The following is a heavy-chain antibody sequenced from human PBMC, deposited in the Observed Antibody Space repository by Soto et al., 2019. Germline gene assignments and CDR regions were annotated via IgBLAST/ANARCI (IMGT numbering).Heavy chain of an antibody. D-gene: IGHD5-12*01. CDR1: GFAFGLYY. CDR2: IKQDGSEE. Sequence: EELLVESGGALVQPGGSLRLSCVASGFAFGLYYMSWVRQAPGKGLEWVANIKQDGSEEYYVDSVKGRFTISRDNAKNSLFLQMNGLRVEDTAVYYCARDGYAGAFDFWGQGTLVPVSS. CDR3: ARDGYAGAFDF. J-gene: IGHJ4*02. V-gene: IGHV3-7*03.